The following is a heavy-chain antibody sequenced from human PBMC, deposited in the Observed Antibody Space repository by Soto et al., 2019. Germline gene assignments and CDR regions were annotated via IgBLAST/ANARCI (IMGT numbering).Heavy chain of an antibody. CDR1: GFTFSSYS. V-gene: IGHV3-21*01. CDR2: ISSSSNYI. D-gene: IGHD1-26*01. Sequence: EVQLVESGGGLVKPGGSLRLSCAAYGFTFSSYSMNWVRQAPGKGLEWVSSISSSSNYIYYADSVKGRFTISRDNAKNSLYLQMNSLRAEDTAVYYCARDLVGATIWGQGTLVTVSS. J-gene: IGHJ4*02. CDR3: ARDLVGATI.